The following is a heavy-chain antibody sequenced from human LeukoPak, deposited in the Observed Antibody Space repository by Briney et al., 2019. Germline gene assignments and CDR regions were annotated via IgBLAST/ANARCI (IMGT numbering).Heavy chain of an antibody. J-gene: IGHJ4*02. CDR3: ARDGEDCSSTSCYDERSLGFDY. V-gene: IGHV3-48*03. D-gene: IGHD2-2*01. Sequence: LTGGSLRLSCAASGFTFSSYEMNWVRQAPGKGLEWVSYISSSGSTIYYADSVKGRFTISRDNAKNSLYLQMNSLRAEDTAVYYCARDGEDCSSTSCYDERSLGFDYWGQGTLVTVSS. CDR2: ISSSGSTI. CDR1: GFTFSSYE.